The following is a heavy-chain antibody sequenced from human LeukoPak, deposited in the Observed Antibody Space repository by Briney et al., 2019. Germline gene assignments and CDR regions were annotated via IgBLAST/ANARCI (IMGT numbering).Heavy chain of an antibody. CDR2: ISGSGDIT. CDR3: ARGEGAFDI. V-gene: IGHV3-23*01. Sequence: GGSLRLSCAASGFTFSNYAMSWVRQAPGKGLEWVSVISGSGDITYYADSVKGRFTISRDNSKNTLYLQMNSLRAEDTAVYYCARGEGAFDIWGQGTMVTVSS. J-gene: IGHJ3*02. D-gene: IGHD3-16*01. CDR1: GFTFSNYA.